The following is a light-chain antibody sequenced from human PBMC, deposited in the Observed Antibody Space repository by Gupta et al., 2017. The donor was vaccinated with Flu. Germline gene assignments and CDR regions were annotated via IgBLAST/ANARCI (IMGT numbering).Light chain of an antibody. CDR2: DDY. J-gene: IGLJ2*01. V-gene: IGLV2-23*01. CDR1: SSNVGSF. Sequence: QSALTQPASVSGSPGQSITISCTGVSSNVGSFVSWYQQHPGKVPKLMIYDDYKRSSGVSDRFSGSKSGDTASLTISGLQAEDEAEYYCSTYVGTVLFGGGTKVTVL. CDR3: STYVGTVL.